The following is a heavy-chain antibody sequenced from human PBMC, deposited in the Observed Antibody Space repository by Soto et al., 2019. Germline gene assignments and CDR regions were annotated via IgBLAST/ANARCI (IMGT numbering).Heavy chain of an antibody. J-gene: IGHJ3*02. D-gene: IGHD2-15*01. CDR2: IYYSGSA. Sequence: QVQLQESGPGLVKPSQTLSLTCTVSGGSITSGGYYWSWIRQHPGKGLEWIGYIYYSGSAYYNPSLKSRVTISVDTSKNQISLKLSSVTAADTAVYYCARDISGGGADGFDIWGQGTMVTVSS. CDR3: ARDISGGGADGFDI. V-gene: IGHV4-31*03. CDR1: GGSITSGGYY.